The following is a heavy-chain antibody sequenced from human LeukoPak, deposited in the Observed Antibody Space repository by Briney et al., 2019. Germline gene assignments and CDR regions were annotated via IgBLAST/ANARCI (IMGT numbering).Heavy chain of an antibody. V-gene: IGHV3-33*01. CDR1: GFTFSSYG. CDR3: ARTRLSCDC. D-gene: IGHD2/OR15-2a*01. Sequence: GRSLRLSCAASGFTFSSYGMHWVRQAPGKGLEWVAVIWYDGSNKYYADSVKGRFTISRDNSKNTLYLQMNSLRDEDTAVYYCARTRLSCDCWGQGTLVTVSS. CDR2: IWYDGSNK. J-gene: IGHJ4*02.